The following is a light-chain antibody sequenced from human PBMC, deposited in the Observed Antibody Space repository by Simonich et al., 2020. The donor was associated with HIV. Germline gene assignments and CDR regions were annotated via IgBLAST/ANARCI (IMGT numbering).Light chain of an antibody. CDR3: CSYAGSYIFVL. CDR1: SSDVGGYNY. V-gene: IGLV2-11*01. CDR2: DVT. Sequence: QSALTQPASVSGSRGQSITISCTGTSSDVGGYNYVSWYQQHPGKAPKLMIYDVTKRPSGVPDRFSGSKSGNTASLTISGLQAEDEADYYCCSYAGSYIFVLFGGGTKLTVL. J-gene: IGLJ2*01.